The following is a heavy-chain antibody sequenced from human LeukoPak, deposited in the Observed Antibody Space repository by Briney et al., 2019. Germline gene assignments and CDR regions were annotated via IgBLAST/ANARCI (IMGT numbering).Heavy chain of an antibody. CDR3: ARSGLDGMDV. D-gene: IGHD3-9*01. V-gene: IGHV4-30-2*01. Sequence: PSETLSLTCVVSGGSMNSDSYSWSWIRQPPGKDLEWIGYVYYSGGTYYKSSLKSRVTISIDRSNNQLSLNLSSVTAADTAVYYCARSGLDGMDVWGQGTTVTVSS. J-gene: IGHJ6*02. CDR2: VYYSGGT. CDR1: GGSMNSDSYS.